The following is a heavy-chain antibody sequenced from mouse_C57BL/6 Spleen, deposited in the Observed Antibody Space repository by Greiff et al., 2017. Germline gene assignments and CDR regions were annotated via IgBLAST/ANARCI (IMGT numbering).Heavy chain of an antibody. CDR2: IYPGDGDT. V-gene: IGHV1-82*01. Sequence: QVQLKESGPELVKPGASVKISCKASGYAFSSSWMNWVKQRPGKGLEWIGRIYPGDGDTNYNGKFKGKATLTADKSSSTAYMQLSSLTSEDSAVYFCASNAMDYWGQGTSVTVSS. CDR3: ASNAMDY. CDR1: GYAFSSSW. J-gene: IGHJ4*01.